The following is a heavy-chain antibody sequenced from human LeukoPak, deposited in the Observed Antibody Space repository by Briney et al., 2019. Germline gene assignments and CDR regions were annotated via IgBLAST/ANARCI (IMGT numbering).Heavy chain of an antibody. V-gene: IGHV1-8*01. D-gene: IGHD3-9*01. CDR2: MNPNSGNT. CDR3: ATEVHILTGYSFDY. Sequence: ASVKVSCKASASTFSTYAIHWVRQAPGQGLEWMGWMNPNSGNTGYAQKFQGRVTITRNTSISTAYMELSSLRSEDTAVYYCATEVHILTGYSFDYWGQGTLVTVSS. J-gene: IGHJ4*02. CDR1: ASTFSTYA.